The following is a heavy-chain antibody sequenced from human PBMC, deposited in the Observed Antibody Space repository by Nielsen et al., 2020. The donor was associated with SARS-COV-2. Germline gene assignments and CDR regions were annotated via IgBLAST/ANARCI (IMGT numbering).Heavy chain of an antibody. CDR1: GFTFSSYW. CDR2: IYHRGST. J-gene: IGHJ4*02. Sequence: ESLKISCAASGFTFSSYWMSWVRQPPGKGLEWIGEIYHRGSTNYSPSLKTRVTISVDKSKNQFSLELRSVTAADTAVYYCARDCSCGLGSSPSYYFDYWGQGTLVTVSS. D-gene: IGHD7-27*01. V-gene: IGHV4/OR15-8*01. CDR3: ARDCSCGLGSSPSYYFDY.